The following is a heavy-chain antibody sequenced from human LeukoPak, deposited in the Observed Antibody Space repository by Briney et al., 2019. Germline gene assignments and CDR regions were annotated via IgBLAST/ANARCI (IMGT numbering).Heavy chain of an antibody. CDR3: ARGVVVITSIFDY. J-gene: IGHJ4*02. V-gene: IGHV3-21*01. Sequence: GGSLRLSCAASGFTFSSCSMNWVRQAPGKGLEWVSSISSSSSYIYYADSVKGRFTISRDNAKNSLYLQMNSLRAEDTAVYYCARGVVVITSIFDYWGQGTLVTVSS. CDR1: GFTFSSCS. CDR2: ISSSSSYI. D-gene: IGHD3-22*01.